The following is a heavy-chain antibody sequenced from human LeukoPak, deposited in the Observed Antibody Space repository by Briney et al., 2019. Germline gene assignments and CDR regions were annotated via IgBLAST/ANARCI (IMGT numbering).Heavy chain of an antibody. CDR2: TRNKAKSYTT. V-gene: IGHV3-72*01. J-gene: IGHJ4*02. CDR3: VTLAVAGDYYFDY. D-gene: IGHD6-19*01. CDR1: GFTFSDHY. Sequence: GGSLRLSCATSGFTFSDHYMDWVRLAPGKGLEWVGRTRNKAKSYTTEYAASVKGRFTISRDDSKNSLFQQMNSLKTEDTAVYYCVTLAVAGDYYFDYWGQGTLVTVSS.